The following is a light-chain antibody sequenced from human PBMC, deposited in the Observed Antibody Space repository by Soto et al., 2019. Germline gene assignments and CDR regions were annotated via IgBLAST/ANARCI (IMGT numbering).Light chain of an antibody. V-gene: IGLV1-40*01. J-gene: IGLJ2*01. Sequence: QSVLTQPPSVSGAPGQRVSISCTGSSSNSGAGYDVHWYQQLPGTAPKLLIYGNSNRPSGVPDRFSGSKSGTSASLAITGLQAEDEADYYCQSYASSLSGSVVFGGGTKVTVL. CDR3: QSYASSLSGSVV. CDR2: GNS. CDR1: SSNSGAGYD.